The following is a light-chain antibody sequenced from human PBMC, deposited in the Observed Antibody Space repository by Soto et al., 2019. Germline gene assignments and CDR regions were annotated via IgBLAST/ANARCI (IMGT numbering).Light chain of an antibody. CDR2: EVY. CDR3: SSYAGSTNLI. Sequence: QSALTQPPSASGSPGQSVTITCTGTSSDVGGYNYVSWYQQHPGKAPKLMIYEVYKRPSGVPDRFSGSKSGNTASLTVSGLQAEDEADYYCSSYAGSTNLIFGGGTQLTVL. CDR1: SSDVGGYNY. V-gene: IGLV2-8*01. J-gene: IGLJ2*01.